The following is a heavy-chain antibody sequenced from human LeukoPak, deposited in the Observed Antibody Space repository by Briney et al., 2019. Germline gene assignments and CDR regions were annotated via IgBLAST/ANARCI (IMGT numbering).Heavy chain of an antibody. Sequence: SGTLSLTCAVSGGSISSSNWWSWVRQPPGQGLEWIGEIYHSGSTNYNPSLKSRVTISVDKSKNQFSLKLSSVTAADTAVYYCARDRQVGGVIPGGWGQGTLVTVSS. V-gene: IGHV4-4*02. D-gene: IGHD3-16*02. CDR1: GGSISSSNW. CDR2: IYHSGST. J-gene: IGHJ4*02. CDR3: ARDRQVGGVIPGG.